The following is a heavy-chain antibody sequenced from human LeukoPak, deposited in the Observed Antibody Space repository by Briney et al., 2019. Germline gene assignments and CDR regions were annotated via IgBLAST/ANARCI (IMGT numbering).Heavy chain of an antibody. CDR2: INSDGTGT. Sequence: PGGPLRLSCAASGFTFSSYWMHWVRHAPGKGPVWVSRINSDGTGTMYADSVKGLFTISRHNAKNTLYLQMNSLRAEDTAVYYCAKHPAFDIWGQGTMVTVSS. V-gene: IGHV3-74*03. CDR3: AKHPAFDI. J-gene: IGHJ3*02. CDR1: GFTFSSYW.